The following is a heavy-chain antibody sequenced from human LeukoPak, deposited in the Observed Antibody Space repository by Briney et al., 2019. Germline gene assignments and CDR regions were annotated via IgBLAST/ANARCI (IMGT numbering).Heavy chain of an antibody. CDR2: IYTSGST. CDR3: AREGLNMVRGVIPKEAWGWFDP. J-gene: IGHJ5*02. D-gene: IGHD3-10*01. Sequence: PSETLSLTCTVSGGSISSGSYYWNWIRQPAGKGLEWIGRIYTSGSTNYNPSLMSRVTISVDTSKNQFSLKLSSVTAADTAVYYCAREGLNMVRGVIPKEAWGWFDPWGQGTLVTVSS. V-gene: IGHV4-61*02. CDR1: GGSISSGSYY.